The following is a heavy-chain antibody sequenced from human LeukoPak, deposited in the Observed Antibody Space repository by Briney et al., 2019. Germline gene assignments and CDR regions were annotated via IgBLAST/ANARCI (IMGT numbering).Heavy chain of an antibody. Sequence: GGSLRLSCAASGFTFSDYAMSWVRQAPGKGLEWVSGIRGGNGRTDYADSVKGRYTISRDNSKNTLYLQMNSLRAEDTAVYYCAKDVLGSTDDYGGNSNWFDPWGQGTLVTVSS. J-gene: IGHJ5*02. CDR1: GFTFSDYA. D-gene: IGHD4-23*01. CDR2: IRGGNGRT. V-gene: IGHV3-23*01. CDR3: AKDVLGSTDDYGGNSNWFDP.